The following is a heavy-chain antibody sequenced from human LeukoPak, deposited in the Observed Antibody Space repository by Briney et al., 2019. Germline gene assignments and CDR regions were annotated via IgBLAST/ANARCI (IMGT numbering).Heavy chain of an antibody. D-gene: IGHD3-3*01. Sequence: GGSLRLSCAASGFTFSTYTMNWVRQAPGRGLEWVSSISSSSSYIYYADSVKGRFTISRDNAKNSLYLQMNSLRAEDTAVYYCAREGAVLRFLEWSPDYWGQGTLVTVSS. CDR3: AREGAVLRFLEWSPDY. CDR1: GFTFSTYT. CDR2: ISSSSSYI. J-gene: IGHJ4*02. V-gene: IGHV3-21*01.